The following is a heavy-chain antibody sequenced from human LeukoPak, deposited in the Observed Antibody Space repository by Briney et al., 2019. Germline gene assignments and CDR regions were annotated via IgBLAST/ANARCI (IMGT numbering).Heavy chain of an antibody. CDR1: GYTFTGYY. V-gene: IGHV1-2*02. J-gene: IGHJ4*02. D-gene: IGHD6-13*01. CDR2: INPNSGGT. CDR3: ARGLKQWAAADQRKRYYFDY. Sequence: ASVKVSCKASGYTFTGYYMHWVRQAPGQGLEWMGWINPNSGGTNYAQKFQGRVTMTRNTSISTAYMELSSLRSEDTAVYYCARGLKQWAAADQRKRYYFDYWGQGTLVTVSS.